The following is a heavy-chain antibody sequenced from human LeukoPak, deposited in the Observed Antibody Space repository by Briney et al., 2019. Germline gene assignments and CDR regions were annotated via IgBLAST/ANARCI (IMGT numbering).Heavy chain of an antibody. Sequence: GGSLRLSCAASGFTVSSNYMSWVRQAPGKGLEWVSVIYSGGSTYYADSVKGRFTISRDNSKNTLYLQMNSLRAEDTAVYYCARGGGSIYYYYDMDAWGQGTTVTVSS. CDR2: IYSGGST. D-gene: IGHD2-15*01. CDR3: ARGGGSIYYYYDMDA. CDR1: GFTVSSNY. V-gene: IGHV3-53*01. J-gene: IGHJ6*02.